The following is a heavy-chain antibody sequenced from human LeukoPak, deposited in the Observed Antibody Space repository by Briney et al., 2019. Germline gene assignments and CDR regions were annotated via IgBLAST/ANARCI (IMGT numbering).Heavy chain of an antibody. CDR3: ARGNFYSGSGSSPLDY. D-gene: IGHD3-10*01. CDR1: GFTFNRYW. J-gene: IGHJ4*02. V-gene: IGHV3-74*01. Sequence: SGGSLRLSCAASGFTFNRYWMHWVRQAPGKGLVWVSRIKSDASSTNYVDSVKGRFTISRDNAKNTLFLQMNSLRVEDTAVYYCARGNFYSGSGSSPLDYWGQGVLVTVSS. CDR2: IKSDASST.